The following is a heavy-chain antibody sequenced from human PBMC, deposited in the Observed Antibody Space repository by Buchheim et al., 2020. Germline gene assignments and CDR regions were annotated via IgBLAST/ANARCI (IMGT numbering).Heavy chain of an antibody. CDR3: VKGTWGDD. D-gene: IGHD3-16*01. Sequence: EVQLVESGGGLVQPGGSLRLSCAASGFTFSNSWMSWVRQAPGKGLEWVAHIRQDGGGMYYVDSVNDRFTISRDNAKNSLYLQMNSLRADDTAVYYCVKGTWGDDWGQGSL. J-gene: IGHJ4*02. CDR1: GFTFSNSW. CDR2: IRQDGGGM. V-gene: IGHV3-7*03.